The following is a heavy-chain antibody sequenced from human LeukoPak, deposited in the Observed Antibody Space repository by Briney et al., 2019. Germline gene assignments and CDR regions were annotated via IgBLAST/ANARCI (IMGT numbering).Heavy chain of an antibody. CDR3: TRGGGDC. J-gene: IGHJ4*01. V-gene: IGHV3-7*01. CDR1: GFTFSTSW. D-gene: IGHD3-16*01. CDR2: IEQDGSGE. Sequence: PGGSLRLSCAASGFTFSTSWMGWVRQTPGKGLEWVANIEQDGSGEIYVDSVKGRFTISRDNAKNSLYLQMNSPRAEDTSVYYCTRGGGDCWGQGTLVTVSS.